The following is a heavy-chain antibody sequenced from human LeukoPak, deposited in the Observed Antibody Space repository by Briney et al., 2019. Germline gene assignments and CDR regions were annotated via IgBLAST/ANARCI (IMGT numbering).Heavy chain of an antibody. CDR3: ARETSLAGFASGLGFNY. D-gene: IGHD6-19*01. CDR1: GGSISGWY. J-gene: IGHJ4*02. Sequence: SETLSLTCTVSGGSISGWYWSWIRQPPGKGLEWIGYIYGSGCTNYNPSLKSRVTMSIDTSKNHFSLKLTSVTAADTATYYCARETSLAGFASGLGFNYWGQGILVTVSS. V-gene: IGHV4-59*01. CDR2: IYGSGCT.